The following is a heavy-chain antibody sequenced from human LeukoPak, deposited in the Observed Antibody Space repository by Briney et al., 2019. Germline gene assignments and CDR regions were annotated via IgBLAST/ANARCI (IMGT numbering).Heavy chain of an antibody. CDR1: SGSISSGSW. V-gene: IGHV4-4*02. CDR3: ARHRSSGDDY. Sequence: PSETLSLTCSVSSGSISSGSWWSWVRQPPGKGLEWIGEVYHSGSTNYNPSLKSRVTMSVDTSKNQLSLRVSSVTAADTAVYYCARHRSSGDDYWGQGTLVTVSS. CDR2: VYHSGST. D-gene: IGHD6-25*01. J-gene: IGHJ4*02.